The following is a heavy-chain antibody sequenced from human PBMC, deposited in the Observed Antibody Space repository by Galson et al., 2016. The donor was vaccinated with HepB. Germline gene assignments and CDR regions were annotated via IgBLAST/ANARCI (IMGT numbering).Heavy chain of an antibody. CDR3: STTGGVVLAATQTPFDY. CDR1: GFTFINAW. CDR2: IKSKTDGGTT. J-gene: IGHJ4*02. D-gene: IGHD2-15*01. V-gene: IGHV3-15*01. Sequence: SLRLSCAASGFTFINAWMNWVRQAPGKGLEWVGRIKSKTDGGTTDYAAPVKGRFIISRDDSRNTLCLQMNSLKTEDTAVYYCSTTGGVVLAATQTPFDYWGQGTLVTVSS.